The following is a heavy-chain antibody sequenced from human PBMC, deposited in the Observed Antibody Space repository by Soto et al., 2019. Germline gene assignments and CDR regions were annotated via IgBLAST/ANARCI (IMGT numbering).Heavy chain of an antibody. D-gene: IGHD3-10*01. J-gene: IGHJ5*02. CDR2: ISYDGSNK. CDR1: GFTFSSYG. Sequence: QVQLVESGGGVVQPGRSLRLSCAASGFTFSSYGMHWVRQAPGKGLEWVAVISYDGSNKYYADSVKGRFTISRDNSKNTLYLQMNSLRAEDTAVYYSAKDRGANWFDPWGQGTLVTVSS. V-gene: IGHV3-30*18. CDR3: AKDRGANWFDP.